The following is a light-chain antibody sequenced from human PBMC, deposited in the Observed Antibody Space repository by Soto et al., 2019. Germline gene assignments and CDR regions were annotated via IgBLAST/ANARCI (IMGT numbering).Light chain of an antibody. J-gene: IGKJ2*01. CDR1: QDSRSW. CDR2: AAS. V-gene: IGKV1-12*01. CDR3: QQANGFPHT. Sequence: DVPMTQSPSSVSASVGDRVTITCRASQDSRSWLTWYQQKPVQAPKLLIYAASTLQNGVPSRFSGSGSGTDFTLNISGLQPEDFATYYCQQANGFPHTFGQGTRLDIK.